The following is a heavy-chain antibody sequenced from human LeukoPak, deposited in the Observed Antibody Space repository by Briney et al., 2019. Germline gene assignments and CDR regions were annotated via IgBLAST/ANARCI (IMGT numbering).Heavy chain of an antibody. CDR3: ARSSAWRNFDY. Sequence: ASVKVSCKASGYTFTSYYMHWVRQAPGQGLEWMGLINPTGGSTGYAQKFQGRVTITRDTSINTAYMDLSSLRSDDTAFYYCARSSAWRNFDYWGQGTLVTVSS. V-gene: IGHV1-46*01. CDR1: GYTFTSYY. D-gene: IGHD2-15*01. J-gene: IGHJ4*02. CDR2: INPTGGST.